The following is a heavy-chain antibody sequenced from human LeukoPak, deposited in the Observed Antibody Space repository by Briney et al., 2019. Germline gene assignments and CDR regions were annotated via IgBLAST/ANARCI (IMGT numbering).Heavy chain of an antibody. Sequence: KPSETLSLTCAVSGYAISSGYYWGWIRQPPGKGLEWIGTVYHSGSIYYNPSLKSRLTMSIDTSKNQFSLKPTSVTAADTAVYYCAREPSTVPTTGPDYWGQGALVTVSS. CDR2: VYHSGSI. V-gene: IGHV4-38-2*02. D-gene: IGHD3-9*01. J-gene: IGHJ4*02. CDR3: AREPSTVPTTGPDY. CDR1: GYAISSGYY.